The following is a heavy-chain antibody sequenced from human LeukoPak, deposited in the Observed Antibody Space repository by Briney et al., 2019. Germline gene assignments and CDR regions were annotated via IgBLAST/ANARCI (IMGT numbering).Heavy chain of an antibody. CDR3: ARSDYGILTGYYNLYY. CDR2: IYYSGST. Sequence: SETLSLTCTVSGGSISSSSYYWGWIRQPPGKGLEWIGSIYYSGSTYYNPSLKSRVTISVDTSKNQFSLKLSSVTAADTAVYYCARSDYGILTGYYNLYYWGQGTLVTVSS. V-gene: IGHV4-39*07. J-gene: IGHJ4*02. D-gene: IGHD3-9*01. CDR1: GGSISSSSYY.